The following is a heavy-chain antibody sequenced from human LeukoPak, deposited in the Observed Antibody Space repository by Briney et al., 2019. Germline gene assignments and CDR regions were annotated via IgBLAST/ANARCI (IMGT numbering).Heavy chain of an antibody. CDR2: VKNDGST. Sequence: GGSLRLSCVVSGFTSGFTFSSRWMHWVRQAPGKGLVWVSLVKNDGSTNYADSVKGRFTVSRDNAENTLYLQMNNLRVEDTAVYYCARLYYYDSSGYYLDYWGQGTLVTVSS. V-gene: IGHV3-74*01. CDR1: GFTFSSRW. CDR3: ARLYYYDSSGYYLDY. J-gene: IGHJ4*02. D-gene: IGHD3-22*01.